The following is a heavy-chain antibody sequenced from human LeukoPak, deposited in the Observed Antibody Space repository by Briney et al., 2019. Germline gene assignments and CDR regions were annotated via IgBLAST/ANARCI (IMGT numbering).Heavy chain of an antibody. Sequence: SETLSLTCTVSGGSFSSGTYYWSWLRQPPGKGLDWIGYIYYSGSTNYTPSLKSRVTISVDTSKNQFSLNLSSVTAADTAVYYCARGRSRDGYNYDYWGQGTLVTVSS. D-gene: IGHD5-24*01. CDR3: ARGRSRDGYNYDY. V-gene: IGHV4-61*01. CDR1: GGSFSSGTYY. CDR2: IYYSGST. J-gene: IGHJ4*02.